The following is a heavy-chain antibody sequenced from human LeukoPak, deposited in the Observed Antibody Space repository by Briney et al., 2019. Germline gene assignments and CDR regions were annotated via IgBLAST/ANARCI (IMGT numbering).Heavy chain of an antibody. J-gene: IGHJ5*01. Sequence: GESLKISCKGYGYTFTSQWIGWVRQMPGKGLEWMGIVFPRDSHTRYSPSFHGGVTISGATSLHSAYLQATSLTASYTAISSCAGLNGYFDSWGQGTQVTVSS. V-gene: IGHV5-51*01. CDR1: GYTFTSQW. D-gene: IGHD5-24*01. CDR3: AGLNGYFDS. CDR2: VFPRDSHT.